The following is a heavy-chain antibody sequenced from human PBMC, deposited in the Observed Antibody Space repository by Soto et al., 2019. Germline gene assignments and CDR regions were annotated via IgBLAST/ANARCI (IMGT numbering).Heavy chain of an antibody. Sequence: GGSLRLSCAASGFTFSSYSMNWVRQAPGKGLEWVSSISSSSSYIYYADSVKGRFTISRDNAKNSLYLQMNSLRAEDTAVYYCARGIYGSGPSCFSDYWGQGTLVTVSS. J-gene: IGHJ4*02. CDR3: ARGIYGSGPSCFSDY. D-gene: IGHD3-10*01. CDR1: GFTFSSYS. V-gene: IGHV3-21*01. CDR2: ISSSSSYI.